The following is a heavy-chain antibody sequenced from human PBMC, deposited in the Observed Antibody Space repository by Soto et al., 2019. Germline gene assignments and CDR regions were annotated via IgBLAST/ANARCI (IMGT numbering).Heavy chain of an antibody. J-gene: IGHJ6*02. V-gene: IGHV1-18*04. Sequence: GASVKVSCKASGYTFTSYGISWVRQAPGQGLEWMGWISAYNGNTNYAQKLQGRVTMTTDTSTSTAYMELRSLRSDDTAVYYCARDRGHYDFWSGYRPIYYYYYGMDVWGQGTTVTV. CDR1: GYTFTSYG. CDR2: ISAYNGNT. D-gene: IGHD3-3*01. CDR3: ARDRGHYDFWSGYRPIYYYYYGMDV.